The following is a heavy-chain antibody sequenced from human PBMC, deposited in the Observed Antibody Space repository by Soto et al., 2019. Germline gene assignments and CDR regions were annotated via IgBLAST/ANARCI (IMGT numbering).Heavy chain of an antibody. CDR1: GLRFSGNG. D-gene: IGHD2-8*01. J-gene: IGHJ4*02. CDR3: ARDRGSTNYQLDY. CDR2: IWYDGSNK. V-gene: IGHV3-33*01. Sequence: QVQLVESGGGVVQPGKSLRVSCAVSGLRFSGNGFHWVRQAPGRGLEWVALIWYDGSNKYYADSVKGRFTVSRDDSKNTLYLQMNSQRADDTAVYYCARDRGSTNYQLDYWGQGTLVSVSS.